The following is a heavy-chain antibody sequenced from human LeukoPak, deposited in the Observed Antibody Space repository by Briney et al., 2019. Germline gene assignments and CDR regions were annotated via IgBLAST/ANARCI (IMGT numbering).Heavy chain of an antibody. CDR2: IYYSGST. J-gene: IGHJ5*02. CDR1: GGSISSYY. CDR3: ARTPYGSAWYNWFDP. V-gene: IGHV4-59*01. Sequence: SETLSPTCTVSGGSISSYYWSWIRQPPGKGLEWIGYIYYSGSTNYNPSLKSRVTISVDTSKNQFSLKLSSVTAADTAVYYCARTPYGSAWYNWFDPWGQGTLVTVSS. D-gene: IGHD4-17*01.